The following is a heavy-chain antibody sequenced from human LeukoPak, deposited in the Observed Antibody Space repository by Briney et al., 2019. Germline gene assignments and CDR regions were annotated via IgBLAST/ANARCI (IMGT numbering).Heavy chain of an antibody. CDR1: GFTFSSYW. Sequence: GGSLRLSCAASGFTFSSYWMHWVRQAPGKGLVWVSRINSDGSSASYADSVKGRFTISRDNAKNTLYLQMNSLRAEDTAVYYCARANWGWVGYFDYWGQGTLVTVSS. J-gene: IGHJ4*02. D-gene: IGHD7-27*01. V-gene: IGHV3-74*01. CDR3: ARANWGWVGYFDY. CDR2: INSDGSSA.